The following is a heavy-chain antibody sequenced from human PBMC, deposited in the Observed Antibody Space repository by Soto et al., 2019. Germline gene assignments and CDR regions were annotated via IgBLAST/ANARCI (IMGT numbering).Heavy chain of an antibody. J-gene: IGHJ4*02. Sequence: QVQLQESGPGLVKPSGTLSLTCAVSGGSISSSNWWSWVRQPPGKGLEWIGEIYHSGSTNYNPSLKSRVTVSVDKSKNQFSLKLSSVTAADTAVYYCARSLDVSEGFGELIPFDYWGQGTLVTVSS. CDR2: IYHSGST. CDR1: GGSISSSNW. V-gene: IGHV4-4*02. CDR3: ARSLDVSEGFGELIPFDY. D-gene: IGHD3-10*01.